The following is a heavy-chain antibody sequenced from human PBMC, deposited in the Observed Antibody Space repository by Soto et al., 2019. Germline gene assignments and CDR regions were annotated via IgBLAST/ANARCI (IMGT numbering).Heavy chain of an antibody. Sequence: SQTLSLTCAISGDSFSSNSAAWNWIRQSPSRGLEWLGRTYYRSKWYNDYAVSVKSRITINPDTSKNQFSLQLNSVTPEDTAVYYCARGTYNWNYYWFDPWGQGTLVTVSS. V-gene: IGHV6-1*01. CDR3: ARGTYNWNYYWFDP. CDR2: TYYRSKWYN. J-gene: IGHJ5*02. D-gene: IGHD1-7*01. CDR1: GDSFSSNSAA.